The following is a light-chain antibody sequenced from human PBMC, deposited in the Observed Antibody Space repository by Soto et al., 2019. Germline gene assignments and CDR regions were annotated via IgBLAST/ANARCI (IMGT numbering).Light chain of an antibody. CDR3: QQSYSTPIT. Sequence: DIQMTPSPSSLSASVGDRVTITCRASQSISSYLNWYQQKPGKAPKLLIYAASSLQSGVPSRFSGSGSGKDFTLTISSLQPEDFATYYCQQSYSTPITFGQGTRLEIK. V-gene: IGKV1-39*01. J-gene: IGKJ5*01. CDR2: AAS. CDR1: QSISSY.